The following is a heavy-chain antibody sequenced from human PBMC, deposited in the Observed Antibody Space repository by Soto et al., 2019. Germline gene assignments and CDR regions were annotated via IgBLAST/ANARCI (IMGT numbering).Heavy chain of an antibody. J-gene: IGHJ4*02. CDR3: ARTIGQMGRDITSFLEWFGFDY. CDR1: GFTCSSYG. D-gene: IGHD3-3*01. V-gene: IGHV3-33*01. Sequence: QVQLVESGGGVVQPGRSLRLSCAASGFTCSSYGMNWVRQAPGKELEWVAVIWYDGSNKYYADSVKGRFTISRDNSKHTLDLPMISLRAEETAVYYCARTIGQMGRDITSFLEWFGFDYWGQGTLVTVSS. CDR2: IWYDGSNK.